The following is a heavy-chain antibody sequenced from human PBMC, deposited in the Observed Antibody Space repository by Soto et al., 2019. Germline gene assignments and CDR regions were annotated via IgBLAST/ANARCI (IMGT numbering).Heavy chain of an antibody. Sequence: EVQLAESGGGLVQPGGSLRLSCAATGFTFRNFAMSWVRQAPGKGLEWVSLVTGSGGSTFHAASVKGRFIMSRDNAKDTMYLQMNSLRAEDTVVYYCARAREFSGSGFDYWGQGTLVTVSS. D-gene: IGHD3-10*01. V-gene: IGHV3-23*04. J-gene: IGHJ4*02. CDR3: ARAREFSGSGFDY. CDR1: GFTFRNFA. CDR2: VTGSGGST.